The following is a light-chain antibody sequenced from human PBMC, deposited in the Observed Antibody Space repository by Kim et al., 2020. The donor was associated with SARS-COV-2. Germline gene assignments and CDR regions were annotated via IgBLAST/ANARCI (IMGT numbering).Light chain of an antibody. V-gene: IGLV2-8*01. Sequence: GRAVSTSCPGTRGDIGAYYSVSCFNRRPDRAPKLMSYEVTRRPSGVPDRFSGSKADNMASLTVSGLQPDDEADYYCSSFAGYNNFVFGTGTKVTVL. CDR1: RGDIGAYYS. CDR3: SSFAGYNNFV. CDR2: EVT. J-gene: IGLJ1*01.